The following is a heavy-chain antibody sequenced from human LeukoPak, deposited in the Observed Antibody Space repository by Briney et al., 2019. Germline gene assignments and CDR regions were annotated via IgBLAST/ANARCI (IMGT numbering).Heavy chain of an antibody. J-gene: IGHJ4*02. CDR1: GFTSSDYA. CDR2: ISTSGSGGAT. D-gene: IGHD6-6*01. V-gene: IGHV3-23*01. Sequence: GGSLRLSCAASGFTSSDYAMAWVRQAPGKGLEWVSIISTSGSGGATYYADSMKGRFTISRDGPKNTLYLQMNSLRAEDTAVYYCARAPGSLVSVAGRPYYFDFWGQGTLVTVSS. CDR3: ARAPGSLVSVAGRPYYFDF.